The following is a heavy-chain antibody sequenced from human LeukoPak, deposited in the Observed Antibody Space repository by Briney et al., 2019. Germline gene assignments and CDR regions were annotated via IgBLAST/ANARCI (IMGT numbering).Heavy chain of an antibody. V-gene: IGHV3-23*01. J-gene: IGHJ5*02. Sequence: GGSLRLSGAASGFTFSSYAMSWVRQAPGKGLEWVSAISGSGGSTYYADSVKGRFTISRDNSKNTLYLQMNSLRAEDTAVYYCAKDPTKLRYFDWFSTGSWGQGTLVTVSS. CDR2: ISGSGGST. CDR3: AKDPTKLRYFDWFSTGS. CDR1: GFTFSSYA. D-gene: IGHD3-9*01.